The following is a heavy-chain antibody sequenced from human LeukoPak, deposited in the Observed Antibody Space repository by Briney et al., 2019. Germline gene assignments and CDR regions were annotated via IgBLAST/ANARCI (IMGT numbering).Heavy chain of an antibody. D-gene: IGHD1-26*01. CDR2: ISGSGGST. CDR1: GGSLSGYY. V-gene: IGHV3-23*01. J-gene: IGHJ6*02. CDR3: AKRSFGSGSPGGYYGMDV. Sequence: PSETLSLTCAVYGGSLSGYYWTWIRQPPGKGLEWVSAISGSGGSTYYADSVKGRFTISRDNSKNTLYLQMNSLRAEDTAVYYCAKRSFGSGSPGGYYGMDVWGQGTTVTVSS.